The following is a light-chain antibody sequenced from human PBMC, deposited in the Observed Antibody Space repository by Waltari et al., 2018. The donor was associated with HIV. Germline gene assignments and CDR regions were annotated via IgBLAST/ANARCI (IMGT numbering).Light chain of an antibody. Sequence: EIVMTQSAATLSLSPGESATLSCRASQSVSSNLAWYQQKPGQAPRLLIYGASTRATGIPARFSGSGSGTAFTLPISSLQSEDFAAYYCQQYNNWPLTFGGGTKVEIK. J-gene: IGKJ4*01. CDR1: QSVSSN. CDR3: QQYNNWPLT. CDR2: GAS. V-gene: IGKV3-15*01.